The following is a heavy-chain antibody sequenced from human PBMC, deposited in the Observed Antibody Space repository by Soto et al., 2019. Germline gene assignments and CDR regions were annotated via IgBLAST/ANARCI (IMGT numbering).Heavy chain of an antibody. Sequence: GASVKVSCKASGYIFTNHGISWVRQAPGQGLEWMGWISGNNGNTNFAQNFQGRVTMTTDTSTSTAYMELRSLTSDDMAIYYCASDHYGDPFFDYWGQGTLVTVSS. CDR2: ISGNNGNT. CDR3: ASDHYGDPFFDY. CDR1: GYIFTNHG. V-gene: IGHV1-18*03. J-gene: IGHJ4*02. D-gene: IGHD4-17*01.